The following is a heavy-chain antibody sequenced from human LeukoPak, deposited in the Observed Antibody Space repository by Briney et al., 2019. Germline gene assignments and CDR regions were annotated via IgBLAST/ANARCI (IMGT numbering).Heavy chain of an antibody. CDR3: AGGGYSYGQRFDP. V-gene: IGHV4-39*01. CDR1: GGSISSSSYY. J-gene: IGHJ5*02. D-gene: IGHD5-18*01. Sequence: SETLSLTCTVSGGSISSSSYYWGWIRQPPGKGLEWIGSIYYSGSTYYNPSLKSRVTMSVDTSKNQFSLKLSSVTAADTAVYYCAGGGYSYGQRFDPWGQGTLVTVSS. CDR2: IYYSGST.